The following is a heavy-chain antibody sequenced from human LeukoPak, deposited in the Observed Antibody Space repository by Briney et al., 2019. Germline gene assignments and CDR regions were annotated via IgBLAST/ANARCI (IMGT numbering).Heavy chain of an antibody. J-gene: IGHJ4*02. CDR2: IYYSGTT. CDR1: GGSISSYY. Sequence: PSETLSLTCTVSGGSISSYYWSWIRQPPGKGLEWIGYIYYSGTTNYNPSLKSRVTISVDTSKNQFSLKLSSVTAADTAVYYCARALSGSYYSIPFDHWGQETLVTVSS. V-gene: IGHV4-59*01. D-gene: IGHD1-26*01. CDR3: ARALSGSYYSIPFDH.